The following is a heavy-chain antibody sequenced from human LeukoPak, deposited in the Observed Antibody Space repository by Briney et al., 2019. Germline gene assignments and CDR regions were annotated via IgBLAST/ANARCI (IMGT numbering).Heavy chain of an antibody. Sequence: PGGSLRLSCAASGFTFSSYGMHWVRQAPGKGLEWVSVIYSGGSTYYADSVKGRFTISRDNSKNTLYLQMNSLRAEDTAVYYCARTPGYSYGYSFDYWGQGTLVTVSS. CDR2: IYSGGST. CDR1: GFTFSSYG. V-gene: IGHV3-66*01. D-gene: IGHD5-18*01. CDR3: ARTPGYSYGYSFDY. J-gene: IGHJ4*02.